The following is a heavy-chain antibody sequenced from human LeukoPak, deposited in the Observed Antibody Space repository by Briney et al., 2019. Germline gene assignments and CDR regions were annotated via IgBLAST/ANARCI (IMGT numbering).Heavy chain of an antibody. CDR3: TRPSYDSSGYYEDY. Sequence: GGSLKLSCAASGFTFSGSAMHWVRQASGKGLEWVGRIRSKANSYATAYAASVKGRFTISRDDSKNTAYLQMNSLKTEDTAVYYCTRPSYDSSGYYEDYWGQGTLVTVSS. V-gene: IGHV3-73*01. CDR1: GFTFSGSA. D-gene: IGHD3-22*01. CDR2: IRSKANSYAT. J-gene: IGHJ4*02.